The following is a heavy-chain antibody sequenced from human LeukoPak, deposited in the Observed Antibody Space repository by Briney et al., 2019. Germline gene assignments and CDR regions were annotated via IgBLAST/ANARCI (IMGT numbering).Heavy chain of an antibody. V-gene: IGHV4-34*01. CDR1: GGSFSGYY. D-gene: IGHD3-3*01. CDR2: INHSGST. CDR3: ARGHYDFWSGYHYYMDV. J-gene: IGHJ6*03. Sequence: PSETLSLTCAVYGGSFSGYYWSWIRQPPGKGLEWIGEINHSGSTNYNPSLKSRVTISVDTSKNQFSLKLSSVTAADTAVYYCARGHYDFWSGYHYYMDVWGKGTTVTVSS.